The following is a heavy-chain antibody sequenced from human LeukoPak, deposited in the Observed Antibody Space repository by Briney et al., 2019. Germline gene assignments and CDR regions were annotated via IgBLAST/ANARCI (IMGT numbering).Heavy chain of an antibody. J-gene: IGHJ4*01. V-gene: IGHV4-30-4*01. D-gene: IGHD2-8*01. CDR2: IYYSGST. CDR3: ARVSCTNGVCYYFDY. Sequence: SETLSLTCTVSGGSISSGDYYWSWIRQPPGKGLEWIGYIYYSGSTYYNPSLKSRVTISVDTSKNQFSLKLSSVTAADTAVYYCARVSCTNGVCYYFDYWGQEPWSPSPQ. CDR1: GGSISSGDYY.